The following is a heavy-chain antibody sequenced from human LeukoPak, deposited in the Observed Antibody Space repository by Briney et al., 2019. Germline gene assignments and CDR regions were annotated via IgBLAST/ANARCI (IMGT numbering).Heavy chain of an antibody. CDR3: ARGSYGFGY. Sequence: GSLRLSCAASGFTFSSYATHWVRQAPGKGLEWVAVISYDGSNKYYADSVKGRFTISRDNSKNTLYLQMNSLRAEDTAVYYCARGSYGFGYWGQGTLVTVSS. CDR1: GFTFSSYA. D-gene: IGHD5-18*01. CDR2: ISYDGSNK. J-gene: IGHJ4*02. V-gene: IGHV3-30-3*01.